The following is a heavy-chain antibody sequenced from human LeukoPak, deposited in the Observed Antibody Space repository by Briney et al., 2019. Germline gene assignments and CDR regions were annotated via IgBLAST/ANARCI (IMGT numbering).Heavy chain of an antibody. J-gene: IGHJ4*02. V-gene: IGHV3-23*01. D-gene: IGHD3-16*01. Sequence: GGSLRLSCAASGFAFGVHAMSWVRQAPGKGPEWVATIGSGADLFYAESVKGRFTISRDDPRNTLWLQMNSLRAEDTALYYCAKALTPHNRVYDCFDFWGQGTQVTVSS. CDR2: IGSGADL. CDR3: AKALTPHNRVYDCFDF. CDR1: GFAFGVHA.